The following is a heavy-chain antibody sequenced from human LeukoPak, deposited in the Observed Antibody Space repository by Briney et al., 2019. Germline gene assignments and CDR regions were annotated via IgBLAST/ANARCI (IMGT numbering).Heavy chain of an antibody. J-gene: IGHJ3*02. D-gene: IGHD2-2*01. V-gene: IGHV3-30*02. CDR2: IRYDGSNK. CDR3: AKAMGYCSSTSCPPDAFDI. CDR1: GFTFSSYG. Sequence: GGSLRLSCAASGFTFSSYGMHWVRQAPGKGLEWVAFIRYDGSNKYYADSVKGRFTISRDNSKNTLYLQMNSLRAEDTVVYYCAKAMGYCSSTSCPPDAFDIWGQGTMVTVSS.